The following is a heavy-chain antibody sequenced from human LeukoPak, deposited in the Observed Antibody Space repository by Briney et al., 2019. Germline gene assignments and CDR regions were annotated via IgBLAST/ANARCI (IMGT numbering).Heavy chain of an antibody. J-gene: IGHJ4*02. V-gene: IGHV4-39*07. Sequence: SETLSLTCTVSGGSISSSSYYWGWIRQPPGKGLEWIGSIYYSGSTYYNPSLKSRVTISVDTSKNQFSLKLSSVTAADTAVYYCARGGDIAVAGHIDYWGQGTLVTVSS. CDR2: IYYSGST. D-gene: IGHD6-19*01. CDR3: ARGGDIAVAGHIDY. CDR1: GGSISSSSYY.